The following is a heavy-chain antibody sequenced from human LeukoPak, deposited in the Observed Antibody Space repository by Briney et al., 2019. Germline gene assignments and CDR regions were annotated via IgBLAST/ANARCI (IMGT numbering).Heavy chain of an antibody. V-gene: IGHV4-59*01. CDR3: ARATDWVFDY. CDR1: GGSISSYY. CDR2: IYYRGST. D-gene: IGHD3/OR15-3a*01. Sequence: PSETLSLTCTVSGGSISSYYWSWIRQPPGEGLEWIGYIYYRGSTNYNPSLKSRVTISVDTSKNQFSLKLSSVTAADTAVYYCARATDWVFDYWGQGTLVTVSS. J-gene: IGHJ4*02.